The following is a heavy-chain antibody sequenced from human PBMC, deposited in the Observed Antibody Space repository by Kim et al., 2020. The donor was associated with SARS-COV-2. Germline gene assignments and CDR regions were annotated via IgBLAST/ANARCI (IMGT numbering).Heavy chain of an antibody. Sequence: SETLSLTYAVYGGSFSGYYWSWIRQPPGKGLEWIGKINHSGSTNYNPSLKSRVTISVDTSKNQFSLKLSSVTAADTAVYYCASNAGWFDPWGQGTLVTVSS. J-gene: IGHJ5*02. CDR2: INHSGST. CDR3: ASNAGWFDP. V-gene: IGHV4-34*01. CDR1: GGSFSGYY.